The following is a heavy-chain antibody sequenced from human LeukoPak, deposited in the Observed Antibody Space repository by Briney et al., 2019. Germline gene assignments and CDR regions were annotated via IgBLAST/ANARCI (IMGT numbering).Heavy chain of an antibody. CDR1: GYTLTNHY. CDR3: ARFYYGSGNYRKFDY. J-gene: IGHJ4*02. Sequence: ALVKVSCKASGYTLTNHYMHWVRQAPGRGFEWMGQINPIDGGTTYAQKFQGRVTMTRDTSTSTVYIELSSLEPEDTAVYYCARFYYGSGNYRKFDYWGQGTLVTVSS. CDR2: INPIDGGT. V-gene: IGHV1-46*01. D-gene: IGHD3-10*01.